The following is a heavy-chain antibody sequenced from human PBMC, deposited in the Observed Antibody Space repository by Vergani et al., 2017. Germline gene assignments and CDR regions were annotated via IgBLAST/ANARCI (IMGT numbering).Heavy chain of an antibody. CDR1: GGSISSYY. J-gene: IGHJ6*03. V-gene: IGHV4-59*01. CDR3: ARGATPYYYYMDV. Sequence: QVQLQESGPGLVKPSETLSLTCTVSGGSISSYYWSWIRQPPGKGLEWIGYIYYSGSTNSNPSLKSRVTISVDTSKNQFSLKLSSVTAADTAVYYCARGATPYYYYMDVWGKGTTVTVSS. CDR2: IYYSGST.